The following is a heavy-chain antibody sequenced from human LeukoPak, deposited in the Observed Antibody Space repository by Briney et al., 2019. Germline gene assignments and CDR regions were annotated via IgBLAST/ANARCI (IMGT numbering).Heavy chain of an antibody. CDR3: ARDEGLAAAGTDY. D-gene: IGHD6-13*01. Sequence: ASVKVSCKASGYTFTGYYMHWVRQAPGQGLEWMGWINPNSGGTNYAQKFQGRVTMTRDTSISTAYMELGRLRSDDTAVYYCARDEGLAAAGTDYWGQGTLVTVSS. CDR1: GYTFTGYY. CDR2: INPNSGGT. J-gene: IGHJ4*02. V-gene: IGHV1-2*02.